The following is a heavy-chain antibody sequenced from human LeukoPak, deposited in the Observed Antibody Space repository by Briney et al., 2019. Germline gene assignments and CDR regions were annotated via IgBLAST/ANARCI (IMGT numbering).Heavy chain of an antibody. Sequence: KPSETLSLTCTVSGGSFTSGSYYWGWTRQPPGQGLEWIGSIYSSGSTSYNPSLKSRITISVDTFKNQFSLKLSSVTAADTALYYCARATVGFCGGGTCYPSAVDYWGQGTLVTVSS. CDR1: GGSFTSGSYY. V-gene: IGHV4-39*01. CDR2: IYSSGST. J-gene: IGHJ4*02. D-gene: IGHD2-15*01. CDR3: ARATVGFCGGGTCYPSAVDY.